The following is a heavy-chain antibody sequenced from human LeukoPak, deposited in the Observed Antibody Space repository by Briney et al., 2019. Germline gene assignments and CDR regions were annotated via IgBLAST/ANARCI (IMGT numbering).Heavy chain of an antibody. J-gene: IGHJ3*02. V-gene: IGHV4-4*02. CDR3: AREDDILTAYAFDI. D-gene: IGHD3-9*01. CDR2: IYHSGST. Sequence: PSGTLSLTCAVSGDSINTDNWWNWVRQPPGKGLEWVGQIYHSGSTIYNPSLKSRVTLSVDISKNQFSLNLNSVTAADTAVYYCAREDDILTAYAFDIWGQGTMVTVSS. CDR1: GDSINTDNW.